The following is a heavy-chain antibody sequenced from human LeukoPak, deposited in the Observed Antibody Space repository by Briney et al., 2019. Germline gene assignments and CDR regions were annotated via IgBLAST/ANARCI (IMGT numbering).Heavy chain of an antibody. J-gene: IGHJ4*02. CDR2: INPSGGST. CDR3: ARDLGGGSYTGYYFDY. D-gene: IGHD1-26*01. Sequence: ASVKVSCKASGYTFTGYYMHWVRQAPGQGLEWMGIINPSGGSTSYAQKFQGRVTMTRDMSTSTVYMELSSLRSEDTAVYYCARDLGGGSYTGYYFDYWGQGTLVTVSS. CDR1: GYTFTGYY. V-gene: IGHV1-46*01.